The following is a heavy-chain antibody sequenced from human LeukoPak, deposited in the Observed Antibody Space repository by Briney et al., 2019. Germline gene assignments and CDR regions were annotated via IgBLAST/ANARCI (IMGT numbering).Heavy chain of an antibody. CDR3: ARDRGVASYYFDY. Sequence: SETLSLTCTVSGGSISSSSYYWGWIRQPPGKGLAWIGSIYYSGSTYYNPSLKSRVTISVDTSKNQFSLKLSSVTAADTAVYYCARDRGVASYYFDYWGQGTLVTVSS. V-gene: IGHV4-39*07. CDR2: IYYSGST. J-gene: IGHJ4*02. D-gene: IGHD3-10*01. CDR1: GGSISSSSYY.